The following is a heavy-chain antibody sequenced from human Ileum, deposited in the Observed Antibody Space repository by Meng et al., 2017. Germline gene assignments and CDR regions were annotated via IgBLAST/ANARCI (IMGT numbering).Heavy chain of an antibody. Sequence: ASVTVSCQASGYTFTGYYMHWVRQAPGQGLEWMGRINPNSGDTNYAQKFQDRVTVTRDTSITTAYMELSRLTSDDTAVYYCAREIDPERLAARVFDYWGQGTRVTVSS. CDR1: GYTFTGYY. D-gene: IGHD1-1*01. CDR3: AREIDPERLAARVFDY. V-gene: IGHV1-2*06. CDR2: INPNSGDT. J-gene: IGHJ4*02.